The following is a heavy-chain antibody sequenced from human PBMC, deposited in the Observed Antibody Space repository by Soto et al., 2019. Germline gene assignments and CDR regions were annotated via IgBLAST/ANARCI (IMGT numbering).Heavy chain of an antibody. Sequence: DVRLLESGGNLVQPGGSLRLSCVASGFTFSKFAMNWVRQAPGKGLEWVSAISNSFSDGNTHYAYSVKGRFTISRDNDKSTVFLEMNSLRAEDTAVYYCAKVFSPEGGNYVEYWGQGTLVSVSS. J-gene: IGHJ4*02. CDR1: GFTFSKFA. V-gene: IGHV3-23*01. D-gene: IGHD3-16*01. CDR2: ISNSFSDGNT. CDR3: AKVFSPEGGNYVEY.